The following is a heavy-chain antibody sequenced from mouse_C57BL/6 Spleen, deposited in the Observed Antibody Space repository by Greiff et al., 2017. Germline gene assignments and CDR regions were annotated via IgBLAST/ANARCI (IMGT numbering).Heavy chain of an antibody. CDR1: GYTFTSYW. CDR3: AGYDYDVGY. J-gene: IGHJ2*01. V-gene: IGHV1-7*01. D-gene: IGHD2-4*01. CDR2: INPSSGYT. Sequence: LVESGAELAKPGASVKLSCKASGYTFTSYWMHWVKQRPGQGLEWIGYINPSSGYTKYNQKFKDKATLTADKSSSTAYMQLSSLTYEDSAVXYCAGYDYDVGYWGQGTTLTVSS.